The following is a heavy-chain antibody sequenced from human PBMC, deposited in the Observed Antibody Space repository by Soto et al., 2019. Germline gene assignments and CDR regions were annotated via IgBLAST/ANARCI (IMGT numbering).Heavy chain of an antibody. CDR1: GGSISSGDYY. D-gene: IGHD5-18*01. Sequence: SETLSLTCAVSGGSISSGDYYWSWIRQPPGKGLEWIGYIYYSGSTYYNPSLKSRVTISVDTSKNQFSLKLSSVTAADTAVYYCASNSYGYTFYEYWGQGTLVTVSS. CDR2: IYYSGST. J-gene: IGHJ4*02. CDR3: ASNSYGYTFYEY. V-gene: IGHV4-30-4*01.